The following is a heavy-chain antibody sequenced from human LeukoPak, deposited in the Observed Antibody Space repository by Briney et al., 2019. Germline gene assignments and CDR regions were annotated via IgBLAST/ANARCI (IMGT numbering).Heavy chain of an antibody. D-gene: IGHD1-26*01. V-gene: IGHV3-53*01. J-gene: IGHJ4*02. Sequence: GGSLRLSCEASGFTVSSNYMSWVRQAPGKGLEWVSVIYSGGSTYYADSVKGRFTISRDNAKNSLDLQMNSLRGDDTAVYYCAKDVGKWESLHFFDYWGQGTLVTVSS. CDR1: GFTVSSNY. CDR2: IYSGGST. CDR3: AKDVGKWESLHFFDY.